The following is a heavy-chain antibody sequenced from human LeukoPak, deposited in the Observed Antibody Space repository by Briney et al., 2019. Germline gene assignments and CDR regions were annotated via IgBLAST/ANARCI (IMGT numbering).Heavy chain of an antibody. D-gene: IGHD3-10*01. CDR2: LSDSGGST. CDR3: ARRGVVIRVFLVGFHKEAYYFES. V-gene: IGHV3-23*01. J-gene: IGHJ4*02. Sequence: GGSLRLSCAVSGITLSNYGMSWVRHAPGKGLEWVAGLSDSGGSTNYADSVKGRFTISRDSPKNTLYLQMNSLRAEDTAVYFCARRGVVIRVFLVGFHKEAYYFESWGQGALVTVSS. CDR1: GITLSNYG.